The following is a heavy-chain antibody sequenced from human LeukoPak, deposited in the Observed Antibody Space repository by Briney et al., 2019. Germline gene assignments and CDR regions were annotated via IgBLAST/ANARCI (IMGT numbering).Heavy chain of an antibody. V-gene: IGHV1-46*01. D-gene: IGHD3-10*01. CDR3: AFARGGQTPLGSLDY. CDR2: INPSGGST. CDR1: GYTFTSYY. J-gene: IGHJ4*02. Sequence: ASVKVSCKASGYTFTSYYMHWVRQAPGQGLEWMGIINPSGGSTSYAQKFQGRVTMTRDTSTSTVYMELSSLRSEDTAVYCCAFARGGQTPLGSLDYWGQGTLVTVSS.